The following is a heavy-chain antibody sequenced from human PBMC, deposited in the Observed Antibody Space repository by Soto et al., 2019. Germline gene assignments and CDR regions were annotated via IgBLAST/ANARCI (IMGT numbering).Heavy chain of an antibody. Sequence: PGGSLRLSCAASGFTFSSYAMSWVRQAPGKGLEWVSAISGSGGSTYYADSVKGRFTISRDNSKNTLYLQMNSLRAEDTAVYYCAKVIPPRPWELLTGDFDYWGQGTLVTVSS. J-gene: IGHJ4*02. V-gene: IGHV3-23*01. CDR3: AKVIPPRPWELLTGDFDY. CDR1: GFTFSSYA. D-gene: IGHD1-26*01. CDR2: ISGSGGST.